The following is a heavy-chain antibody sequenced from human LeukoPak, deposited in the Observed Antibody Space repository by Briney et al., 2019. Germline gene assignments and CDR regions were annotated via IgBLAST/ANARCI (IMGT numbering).Heavy chain of an antibody. CDR1: GGSISSSNW. J-gene: IGHJ6*03. CDR3: ARVRFWERYMDV. CDR2: INHSGST. Sequence: SETLSLTCAVSGGSISSSNWWSWVRQPPGEGLEWIGEINHSGSTNYNPSLKSRVTMSLDKSKNQFSLRLSSVTAADTAVYYCARVRFWERYMDVWGKGTTVTISS. D-gene: IGHD3-10*01. V-gene: IGHV4-4*02.